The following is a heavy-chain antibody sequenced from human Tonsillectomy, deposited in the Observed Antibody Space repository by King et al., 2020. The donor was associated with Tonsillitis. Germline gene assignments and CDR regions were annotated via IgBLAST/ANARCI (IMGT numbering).Heavy chain of an antibody. CDR1: GYTFTTYF. CDR2: INPSGGRT. J-gene: IGHJ3*02. CDR3: ARRDIDTAGAFDI. D-gene: IGHD2-15*01. Sequence: VQLVESGTEVKKPGASMKVSCKASGYTFTTYFMHWVRQAPGQGLEWIGIINPSGGRTTYGQKFQGRINITRDTSTSTVYMELNSLTSEDTATYYCARRDIDTAGAFDIWGQGTVVIVSS. V-gene: IGHV1-46*01.